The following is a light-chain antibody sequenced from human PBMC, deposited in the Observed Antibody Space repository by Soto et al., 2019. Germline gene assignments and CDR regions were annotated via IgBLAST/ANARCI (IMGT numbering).Light chain of an antibody. CDR2: GAS. CDR1: QSVGGD. Sequence: PGERVTLSCRASQSVGGDVAWYQEKPGQAPRLLIFGASTRATAVPDRVSGRGAATEVTFTISSLQSEDFAVYYGQQYNHWPLTFGGGTKVDIK. J-gene: IGKJ4*01. V-gene: IGKV3-15*01. CDR3: QQYNHWPLT.